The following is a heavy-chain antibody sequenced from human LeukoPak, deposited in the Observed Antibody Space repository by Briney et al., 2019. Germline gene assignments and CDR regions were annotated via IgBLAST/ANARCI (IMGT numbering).Heavy chain of an antibody. CDR1: GFTFDDYG. J-gene: IGHJ4*02. D-gene: IGHD3-3*01. Sequence: GGSLRLSCAASGFTFDDYGMSWVRQAPGKGLEWVSVIYSGGSTYYADSVKGRFTISRHNSKNTLYLQMDSLRDEDTAVYYCARGDFWSGYYTGLYWGQGTLVTVSS. V-gene: IGHV3-53*04. CDR3: ARGDFWSGYYTGLY. CDR2: IYSGGST.